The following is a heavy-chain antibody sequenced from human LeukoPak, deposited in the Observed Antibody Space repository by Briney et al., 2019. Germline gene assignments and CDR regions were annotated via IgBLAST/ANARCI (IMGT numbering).Heavy chain of an antibody. J-gene: IGHJ4*02. V-gene: IGHV3-33*06. CDR3: AKDASRKVRGVMWY. CDR1: GFIFGNFG. CDR2: IWYDATNK. Sequence: GGSLRLSCAASGFIFGNFGMHWVRQTPDKRLDWVTVIWYDATNKYYADSVKGRFTISRDNSKNTLYLQMNSLRAEDTAVYYCAKDASRKVRGVMWYWGQGTLVTVSS. D-gene: IGHD3-10*01.